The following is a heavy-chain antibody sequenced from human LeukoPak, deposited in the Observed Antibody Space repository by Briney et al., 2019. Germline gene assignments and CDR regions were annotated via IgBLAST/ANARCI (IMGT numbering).Heavy chain of an antibody. V-gene: IGHV1-2*02. CDR1: GYTFTGYY. CDR2: INPNSGGT. CDR3: ARGPDSSGYYPFDY. Sequence: ASVKVSCKSSGYTFTGYYMHWVRQAPGQGLEWMGWINPNSGGTNYAQKFQGRVTMTRDTSISTAYMELSRLRSDDTAVYYCARGPDSSGYYPFDYWGQGTLVTVSS. D-gene: IGHD3-22*01. J-gene: IGHJ4*02.